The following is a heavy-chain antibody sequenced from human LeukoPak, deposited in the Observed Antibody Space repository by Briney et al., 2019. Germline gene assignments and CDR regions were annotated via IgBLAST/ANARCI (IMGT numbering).Heavy chain of an antibody. CDR2: ITSSGGGT. V-gene: IGHV3-23*01. Sequence: PGGSLRLSCAASGFIFRSYAMTWVRQAPGKGLEWVSAITSSGGGTYYADSVKGRFTISGDNSKNTLYLQMNSLRAEDTAVYYCAKDSYTNYGYFDYWGQGTLVTVSS. D-gene: IGHD3-10*01. J-gene: IGHJ4*02. CDR3: AKDSYTNYGYFDY. CDR1: GFIFRSYA.